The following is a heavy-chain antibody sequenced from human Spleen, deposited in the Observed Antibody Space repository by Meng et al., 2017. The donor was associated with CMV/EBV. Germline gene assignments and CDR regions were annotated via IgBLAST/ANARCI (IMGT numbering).Heavy chain of an antibody. D-gene: IGHD3-3*01. J-gene: IGHJ6*02. CDR3: AREWDYDFWSGYYRPLYYYYYCMDV. V-gene: IGHV3-21*01. CDR2: ISSSSSYI. CDR1: GFTFSSYS. Sequence: GESLKISCAASGFTFSSYSMNWVRQAPGKGLEWVSSISSSSSYIYYADSVKGRFTISRDNAKNSLYLQMNSLRAEDTAVYYCAREWDYDFWSGYYRPLYYYYYCMDVWGQGTTVTVSS.